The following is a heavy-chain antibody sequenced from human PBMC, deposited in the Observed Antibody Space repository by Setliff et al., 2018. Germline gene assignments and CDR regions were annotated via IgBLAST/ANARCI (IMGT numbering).Heavy chain of an antibody. D-gene: IGHD1-1*01. Sequence: PSETLSLTCTVSGGSISSGTFYWTWLRQPAGKGLEWIGHIYSSGNINYNPSLVSRVTISIDTSKSQFSLKLISVTAADTAVYYCARANKKLDYYYYYYMDVWGKGTTVTVSS. J-gene: IGHJ6*03. CDR1: GGSISSGTFY. CDR3: ARANKKLDYYYYYYMDV. V-gene: IGHV4-61*09. CDR2: IYSSGNI.